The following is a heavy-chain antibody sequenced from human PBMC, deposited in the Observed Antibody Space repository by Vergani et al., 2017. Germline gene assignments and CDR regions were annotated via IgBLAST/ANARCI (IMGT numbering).Heavy chain of an antibody. CDR1: GDSIISRSYY. D-gene: IGHD2-2*01. J-gene: IGHJ6*02. CDR3: ARDRVVVVPAAIRYYYYYGMDV. Sequence: QMQLQESGPGLVKASETLSLTCTVSGDSIISRSYYWGWIRQPPGKGLEWIGSIYNSGNGDSSSSLKSRVTISADTSKNQFSLRLTSVTAADTAVYYCARDRVVVVPAAIRYYYYYGMDVWGQGTTVTVSS. CDR2: IYNSGNG. V-gene: IGHV4-39*07.